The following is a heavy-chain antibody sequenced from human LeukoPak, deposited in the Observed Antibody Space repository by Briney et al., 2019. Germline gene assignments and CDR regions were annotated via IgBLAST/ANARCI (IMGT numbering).Heavy chain of an antibody. J-gene: IGHJ4*02. Sequence: GASVKVSCKASGGTFSSYTISLVRQAPGQGLEWMGRIIPILGIANYAQKFQGRVTITADKSTSTAYMELSSLRSEDTAVYYCAGVVPAAMWNDYWGQGTLVTVSS. V-gene: IGHV1-69*02. CDR1: GGTFSSYT. CDR3: AGVVPAAMWNDY. D-gene: IGHD2-2*01. CDR2: IIPILGIA.